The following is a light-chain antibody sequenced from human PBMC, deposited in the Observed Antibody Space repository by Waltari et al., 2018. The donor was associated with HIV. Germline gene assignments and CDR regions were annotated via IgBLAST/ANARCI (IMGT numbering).Light chain of an antibody. CDR2: AAS. V-gene: IGKV1-39*01. Sequence: DIQMTQSPSSLSASVGDRVTITCRASQSISSYLNWYQQKPGKAPKLLIYAASSLQGGVPSRFSGGGSGTDFTLTISSLQPEDSAAYYCQQSYNTPWTFGQGTKVEIK. CDR3: QQSYNTPWT. CDR1: QSISSY. J-gene: IGKJ1*01.